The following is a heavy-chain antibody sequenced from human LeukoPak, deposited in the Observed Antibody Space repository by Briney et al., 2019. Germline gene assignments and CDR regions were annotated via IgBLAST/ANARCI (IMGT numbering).Heavy chain of an antibody. CDR3: AELGITMIGGV. D-gene: IGHD3-10*02. V-gene: IGHV3-48*03. CDR1: GFTFSNYE. CDR2: ISSSGSTI. Sequence: GGSPRLSCAASGFTFSNYEMNWVRQAPGKGLEWVSYISSSGSTIYYADSVKGRFTISRDNAKNSLYLQMNSLRAEDTAVYYCAELGITMIGGVWGKGTTVTIFS. J-gene: IGHJ6*04.